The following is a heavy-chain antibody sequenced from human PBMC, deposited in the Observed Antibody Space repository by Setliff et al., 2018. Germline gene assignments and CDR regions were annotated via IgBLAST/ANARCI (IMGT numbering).Heavy chain of an antibody. Sequence: ASVKVSCKASGYTFTGYYMYWVRQAPGQGLEWMGWMNPNSGNTGYAQKFQGRVTMTRNTSISTAYMELSSLRSEDTAVYYCARYRVVPAALNWFDPWGQGTLVTVS. CDR3: ARYRVVPAALNWFDP. CDR1: GYTFTGYY. D-gene: IGHD2-2*01. CDR2: MNPNSGNT. V-gene: IGHV1-8*02. J-gene: IGHJ5*02.